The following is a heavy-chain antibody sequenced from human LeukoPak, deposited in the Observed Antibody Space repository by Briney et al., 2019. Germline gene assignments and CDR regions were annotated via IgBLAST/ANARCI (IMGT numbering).Heavy chain of an antibody. Sequence: GGSLRLSCAASGFTFSSYSMNWVRQAPGKGLEWVSAISYSGGSTYYADSVKGRFTISRDNSKNTLYVQMNSLRAEDTAVYYCAKAYDSSGAYYYYYGMDVWGQGTTVTVSS. CDR1: GFTFSSYS. CDR3: AKAYDSSGAYYYYYGMDV. D-gene: IGHD3-22*01. J-gene: IGHJ6*02. CDR2: ISYSGGST. V-gene: IGHV3-23*01.